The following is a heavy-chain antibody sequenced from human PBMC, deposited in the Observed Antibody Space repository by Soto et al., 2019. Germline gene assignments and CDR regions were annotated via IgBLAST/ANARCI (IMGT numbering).Heavy chain of an antibody. V-gene: IGHV4-59*01. J-gene: IGHJ6*02. Sequence: QVQLQESGPGLVKPSETLSLTCTVSGGSISSYYWSWIRQPPGKGLEWIGYIYYSGSTNYNPSLKSRVTISVDTSKNQFSLKLSSVTAADTAVYYCARERTIAAAGTNYYYGMDVWGQGTTVTVSS. CDR3: ARERTIAAAGTNYYYGMDV. CDR1: GGSISSYY. CDR2: IYYSGST. D-gene: IGHD6-13*01.